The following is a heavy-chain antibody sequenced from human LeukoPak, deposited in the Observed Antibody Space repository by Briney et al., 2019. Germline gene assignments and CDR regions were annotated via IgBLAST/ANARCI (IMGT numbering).Heavy chain of an antibody. J-gene: IGHJ4*02. V-gene: IGHV3-43*01. CDR2: ISWDGGST. CDR3: AKDKGRYCSGGSCYMGFYFDY. Sequence: GGSLRLSCAASGFTFDDYTMHWVRQAPGKGLEWVSLISWDGGSTYYADSVKGRFTISRDNNKNSLYLQMNSLRTEDTALYYRAKDKGRYCSGGSCYMGFYFDYWGQGTLVTVSS. D-gene: IGHD2-15*01. CDR1: GFTFDDYT.